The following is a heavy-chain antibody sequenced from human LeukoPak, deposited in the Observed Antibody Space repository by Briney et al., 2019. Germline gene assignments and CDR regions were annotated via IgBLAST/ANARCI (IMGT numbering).Heavy chain of an antibody. CDR1: RFNFNNFA. CDR3: AKGAEIDH. J-gene: IGHJ4*02. CDR2: MTGPADTT. Sequence: GGSLRLSCAASRFNFNNFAVSWVRQAPGKGLEWLSAMTGPADTTYYAESVKGRFTISRDYSKSMVFLQMNSLRVEDTAIYYCAKGAEIDHWGQGTLVTVSS. V-gene: IGHV3-23*01.